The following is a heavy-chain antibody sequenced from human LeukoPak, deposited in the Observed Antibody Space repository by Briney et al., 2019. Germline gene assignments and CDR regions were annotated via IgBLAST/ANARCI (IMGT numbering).Heavy chain of an antibody. V-gene: IGHV4-39*01. CDR1: GGSISSSSYY. CDR2: IYYSGST. D-gene: IGHD3-22*01. CDR3: ASSTVGYSRYYYDRRATYYFDY. J-gene: IGHJ4*02. Sequence: SETLSLTCTVSGGSISSSSYYWGWIRQPPGKGLGWIGSIYYSGSTYYNASLRSRVTISVDTSKSQFSLKLSSVTAAETALYFCASSTVGYSRYYYDRRATYYFDYWGQGTLVTVSS.